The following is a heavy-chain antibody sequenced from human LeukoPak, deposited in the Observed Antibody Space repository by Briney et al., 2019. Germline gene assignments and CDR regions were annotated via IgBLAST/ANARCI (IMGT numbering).Heavy chain of an antibody. J-gene: IGHJ4*02. D-gene: IGHD3-22*01. Sequence: GGSLRLSCAASGFTFSSYTMSWVRQAPGKGLEWVSTITTSDGNTYYADSVKGRFTISRDNSKNTLYLQMNSLRAEDTAVYYCAKYDYYDSSGYIKYYFDYWGQGTLVTVSS. V-gene: IGHV3-23*01. CDR2: ITTSDGNT. CDR1: GFTFSSYT. CDR3: AKYDYYDSSGYIKYYFDY.